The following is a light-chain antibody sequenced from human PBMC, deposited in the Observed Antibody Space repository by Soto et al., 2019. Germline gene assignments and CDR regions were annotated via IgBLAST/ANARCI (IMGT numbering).Light chain of an antibody. V-gene: IGKV3-15*01. CDR2: DAS. Sequence: EIVMTQSPATLSVSPGERATLSCRASQSISSNLAWHQQKPGQAPRLLIYDASSRATDIPARFSGSGSGTEFTLTISSLQSEDLAVYYCHQYNNWPRTFGQGTKVDIK. CDR1: QSISSN. CDR3: HQYNNWPRT. J-gene: IGKJ1*01.